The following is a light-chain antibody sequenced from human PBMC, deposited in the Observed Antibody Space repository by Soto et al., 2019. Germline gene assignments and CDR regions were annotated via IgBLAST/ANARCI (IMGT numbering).Light chain of an antibody. CDR2: EDN. CDR3: QSYDSSNPHWV. CDR1: SGSIASNY. V-gene: IGLV6-57*03. J-gene: IGLJ3*02. Sequence: QSVSESPGKTVTISCTRSSGSIASNYVQWYQQRPGSAPTTVIYEDNQRPSGVPDRFSGSIDSSSNPASLTISGLKTEDEADYYCQSYDSSNPHWVFGGGTKLTVL.